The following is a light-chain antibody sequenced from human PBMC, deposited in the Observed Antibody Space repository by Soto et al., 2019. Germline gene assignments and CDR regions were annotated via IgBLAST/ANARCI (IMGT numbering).Light chain of an antibody. Sequence: QSVLTQPASVSGSPGQSITISCTGTSSDVGSYNLVSWYQQHPGKAPKLMIYEVSKRPSGVSNRFSGSKSGNTASLTIYGLQAEDEADYYCCSYAGSYVFGTGTKVTVL. CDR1: SSDVGSYNL. CDR3: CSYAGSYV. V-gene: IGLV2-23*02. CDR2: EVS. J-gene: IGLJ1*01.